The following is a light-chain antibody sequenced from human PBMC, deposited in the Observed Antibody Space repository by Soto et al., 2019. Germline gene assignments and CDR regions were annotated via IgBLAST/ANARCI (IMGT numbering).Light chain of an antibody. J-gene: IGLJ1*01. V-gene: IGLV2-14*03. Sequence: QSALTHPASVSWSPGQPITISCSGTSSDIGSYNHVAWYQQFPGKSPKLMIYAVSDRPPGVSDRFSGSKSGITASLTSSGLQTEDEADYCCISYTDRQSYLFGTGTKVTVL. CDR2: AVS. CDR3: ISYTDRQSYL. CDR1: SSDIGSYNH.